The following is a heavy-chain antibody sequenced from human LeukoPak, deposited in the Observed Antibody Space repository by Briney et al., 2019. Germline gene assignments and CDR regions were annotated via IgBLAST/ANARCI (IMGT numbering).Heavy chain of an antibody. CDR3: ARSSYGGYYDSSGYYGY. CDR2: IYYSGST. D-gene: IGHD3-22*01. V-gene: IGHV4-59*08. Sequence: SETLSLTCTVSGGSISSYYWSWIRQPPGKGLEWIGDIYYSGSTNYNPSLESRVTISVDTSKNQFSLKLSSVTAADTAVYYCARSSYGGYYDSSGYYGYWGQGTLVTVSS. CDR1: GGSISSYY. J-gene: IGHJ4*02.